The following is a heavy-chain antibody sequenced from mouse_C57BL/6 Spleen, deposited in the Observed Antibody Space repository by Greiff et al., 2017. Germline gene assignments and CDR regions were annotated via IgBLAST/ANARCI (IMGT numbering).Heavy chain of an antibody. D-gene: IGHD1-1*01. J-gene: IGHJ4*01. Sequence: EVQVVESEGGLVQPGSSMKLSCTASGFTFSDYYMAWVRQVPEKGLEWVANINYDGSSTYYLDSLKSRFIISRDNAKNILYLQMSSLKSEDTATYYCARAITTVVAGAMDYWGQGTSVTVSS. CDR3: ARAITTVVAGAMDY. V-gene: IGHV5-16*01. CDR2: INYDGSST. CDR1: GFTFSDYY.